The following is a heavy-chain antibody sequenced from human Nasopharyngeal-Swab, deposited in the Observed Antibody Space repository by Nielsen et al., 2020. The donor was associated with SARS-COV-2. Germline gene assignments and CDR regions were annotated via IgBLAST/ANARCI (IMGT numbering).Heavy chain of an antibody. CDR1: GGSISSGSYY. D-gene: IGHD2-2*01. CDR3: ATADRSRGVIQAVMVARQYYYYMDV. CDR2: IYTSGST. Sequence: SETLSLTCSVSGGSISSGSYYWNWIRQPAGKGLEWIGRIYTSGSTDYNPSLRSRVTISVDTSQNQFTLKLSSVTAADTAVYYCATADRSRGVIQAVMVARQYYYYMDVWGKGTTVTVSS. V-gene: IGHV4-61*02. J-gene: IGHJ6*03.